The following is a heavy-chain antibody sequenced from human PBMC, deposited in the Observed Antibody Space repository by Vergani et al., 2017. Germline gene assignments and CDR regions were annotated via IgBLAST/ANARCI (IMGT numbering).Heavy chain of an antibody. J-gene: IGHJ4*02. CDR3: ARDHRNWGYIGY. CDR2: IIPIFGTA. D-gene: IGHD7-27*01. Sequence: VQLLESGGGLVQPGGSLRLSCAASGFTFSSYAISWVRQAPGQGLEWMGRIIPIFGTANYAQKFQGRVTITADESTSTAYMELSSLRSEDTAVYYCARDHRNWGYIGYWGQGTLVTVSS. V-gene: IGHV1-69*18. CDR1: GFTFSSYA.